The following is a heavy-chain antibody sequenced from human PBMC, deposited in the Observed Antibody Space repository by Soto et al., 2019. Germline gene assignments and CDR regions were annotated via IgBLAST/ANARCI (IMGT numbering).Heavy chain of an antibody. CDR3: ARDRPYYDILTGPSGFDP. J-gene: IGHJ5*02. V-gene: IGHV4-30-4*01. CDR1: GGSISSGDYY. CDR2: IYYSGST. D-gene: IGHD3-9*01. Sequence: SETLSLTCTVSGGSISSGDYYWSWIRQPPGKGLEWIGYIYYSGSTYYNPSLKSRVTISVDTSKTQFSLKLSSVTAADTAVYYCARDRPYYDILTGPSGFDPWGQGTLVTVSS.